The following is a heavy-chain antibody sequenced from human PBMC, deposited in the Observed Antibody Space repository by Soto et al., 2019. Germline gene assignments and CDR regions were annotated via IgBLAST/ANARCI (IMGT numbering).Heavy chain of an antibody. CDR3: ARDHPWELSSANYYYYYGMDV. D-gene: IGHD1-26*01. CDR2: IKQDGSEK. CDR1: GFTFSSYW. J-gene: IGHJ6*02. Sequence: PGGSLRLSCAASGFTFSSYWMSWVRQAPGKGLEWVANIKQDGSEKYYVDSVKGRFTISRDNAKNSLYLQMNSLRAEDTAVYYCARDHPWELSSANYYYYYGMDVWGQGTTVTVSS. V-gene: IGHV3-7*03.